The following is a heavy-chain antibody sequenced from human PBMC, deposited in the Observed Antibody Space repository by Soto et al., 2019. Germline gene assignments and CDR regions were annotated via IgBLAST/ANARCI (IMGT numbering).Heavy chain of an antibody. CDR1: GGSISSCY. CDR3: ARGVRYFDWLLSFYLDY. D-gene: IGHD3-9*01. J-gene: IGHJ4*02. Sequence: SETLSLTCTVSGGSISSCYWSWIRQPPGLGLEWIGCIPYSGSTNYNPSLKSRVALSVATSKNQFSLKLSSVTVADTAVYYCARGVRYFDWLLSFYLDYWGQGTPVTVSS. CDR2: IPYSGST. V-gene: IGHV4-59*13.